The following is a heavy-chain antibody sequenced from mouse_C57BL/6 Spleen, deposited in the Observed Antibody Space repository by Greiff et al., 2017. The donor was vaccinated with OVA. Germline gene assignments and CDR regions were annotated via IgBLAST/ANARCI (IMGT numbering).Heavy chain of an antibody. D-gene: IGHD1-1*01. V-gene: IGHV5-9-1*02. CDR1: GFTFSSYA. J-gene: IGHJ1*03. CDR3: TRVFITKVEWYFDV. CDR2: ISSGGDYI. Sequence: EVKLVESGEGLVKPGGSLKLSCAASGFTFSSYAMSWVRQTPEKRLEWVAYISSGGDYIYYADTVKGRFTISRDNARNTLYLQMSSLKSEDTAMYYCTRVFITKVEWYFDVWGTGTTVTVSS.